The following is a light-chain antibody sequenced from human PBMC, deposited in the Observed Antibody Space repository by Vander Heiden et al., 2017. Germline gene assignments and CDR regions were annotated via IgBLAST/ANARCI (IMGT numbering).Light chain of an antibody. J-gene: IGKJ3*01. CDR3: QQRSTLVT. V-gene: IGKV3-11*01. CDR1: QSVSSY. Sequence: EIVLTQSPATLSLSPGERATLSCRASQSVSSYLAWYQQKPGQAPRLLIYDASNRANGIPDRFSGSGYGTDFTLTSSSREPEDFAVYYGQQRSTLVTFGHGTKVXIK. CDR2: DAS.